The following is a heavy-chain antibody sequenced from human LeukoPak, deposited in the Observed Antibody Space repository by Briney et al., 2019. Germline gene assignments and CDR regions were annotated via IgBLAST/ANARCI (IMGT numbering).Heavy chain of an antibody. D-gene: IGHD3-16*01. V-gene: IGHV3-33*05. CDR1: GFVFSHLG. CDR2: ISYEGTTK. CDR3: STDRGGRQVWKWFDS. Sequence: PGGCLSLSCAGSGFVFSHLGLHWLRQAPGRGLEGVAVISYEGTTKNFGGSVKGRFTISRENSKNTLDLQIDRLGGDDTAVLFCSTDRGGRQVWKWFDSCGRGTLVTVSS. J-gene: IGHJ5*01.